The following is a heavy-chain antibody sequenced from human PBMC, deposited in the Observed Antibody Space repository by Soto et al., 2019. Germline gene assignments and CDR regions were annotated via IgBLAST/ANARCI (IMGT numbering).Heavy chain of an antibody. CDR2: IFANDEE. V-gene: IGHV2-26*01. CDR1: GFSLSNARMG. Sequence: QVTLKESGPVLVKPTETLTLTCTVSGFSLSNARMGVSWIRQPPGKALEWLAHIFANDEESYNTSLRSRLTISRETSKNKVVLTMTNMDPVDTATYYCARMGDYYDNAGDAFDLWGQGTRVTVSS. CDR3: ARMGDYYDNAGDAFDL. D-gene: IGHD3-22*01. J-gene: IGHJ3*01.